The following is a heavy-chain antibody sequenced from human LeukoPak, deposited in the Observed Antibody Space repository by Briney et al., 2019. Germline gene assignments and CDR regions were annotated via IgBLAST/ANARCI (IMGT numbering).Heavy chain of an antibody. D-gene: IGHD6-6*01. Sequence: GGSLSLSCAASGFTFGDYAMHWIRQAPGKGLEWVSLISGDGGSTYYADSVKGRFTISRDNSKNALYLRMNSLRTEDTAVYYCAKAPITGSLFQHWGQGTLVTVPS. CDR3: AKAPITGSLFQH. CDR2: ISGDGGST. V-gene: IGHV3-43*02. CDR1: GFTFGDYA. J-gene: IGHJ1*01.